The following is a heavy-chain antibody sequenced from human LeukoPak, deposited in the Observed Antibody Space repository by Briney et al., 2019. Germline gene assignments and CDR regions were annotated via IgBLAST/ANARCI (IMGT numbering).Heavy chain of an antibody. D-gene: IGHD3-22*01. J-gene: IGHJ4*02. CDR2: INPNNGGT. CDR1: GGTFSNYD. V-gene: IGHV1-2*02. Sequence: ASVKVSCKASGGTFSNYDISWVRQAPGQGLEWMGWINPNNGGTKYAQKFQDRVTMTRDTSISTAYMELSRLRSDDTAVYYCARDERYDSSGYPFDYWGQGTLVTVSS. CDR3: ARDERYDSSGYPFDY.